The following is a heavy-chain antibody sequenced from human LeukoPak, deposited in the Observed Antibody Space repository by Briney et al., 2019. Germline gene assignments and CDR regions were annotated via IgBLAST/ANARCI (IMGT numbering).Heavy chain of an antibody. CDR2: MNPNSGNT. CDR3: ARGRVYCSGGSCYYWFDP. D-gene: IGHD2-15*01. J-gene: IGHJ5*02. Sequence: GAPVKVSCKASGYTFTSYDINWVRQATGQGLEWMGWMNPNSGNTGYAQKFQGRVTMTRNTSISTAYMELSSLRSEDTAVYCCARGRVYCSGGSCYYWFDPWGQGTLVTVSS. V-gene: IGHV1-8*01. CDR1: GYTFTSYD.